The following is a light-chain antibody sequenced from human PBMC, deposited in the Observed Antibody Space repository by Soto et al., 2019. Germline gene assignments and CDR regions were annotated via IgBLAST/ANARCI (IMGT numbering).Light chain of an antibody. CDR3: ETWDSSLSVWV. CDR1: SSNIGNNY. J-gene: IGLJ3*02. V-gene: IGLV1-51*01. CDR2: DNN. Sequence: QSVLTQPPSVSAAPGQTVTISCSGSSSNIGNNYVSWYQQFPGTAPKLLIYDNNKRPSGIPDRFSGSKSGTSATLGITGLQTGDEADYYCETWDSSLSVWVFGGGTKLTVL.